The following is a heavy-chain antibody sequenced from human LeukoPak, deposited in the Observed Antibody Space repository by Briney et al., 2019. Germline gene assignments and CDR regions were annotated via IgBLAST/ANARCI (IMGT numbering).Heavy chain of an antibody. CDR1: GFTFSPYT. J-gene: IGHJ4*02. CDR2: VSSRSTYI. CDR3: ARGGGYCGGDCYGIDY. D-gene: IGHD2-21*01. V-gene: IGHV3-21*01. Sequence: GGSLRLSCAASGFTFSPYTMNWVRQAPGKGLEWVSSVSSRSTYINYADSVKGRFTISRDDAKNSLYLQMNSLRAEDTAVYYCARGGGYCGGDCYGIDYWGQGTLVTVSS.